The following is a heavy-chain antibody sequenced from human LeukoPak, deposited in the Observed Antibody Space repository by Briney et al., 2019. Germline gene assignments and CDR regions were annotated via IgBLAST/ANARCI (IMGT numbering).Heavy chain of an antibody. CDR1: GFTFSSYS. CDR3: ARAKQAAGNRYFDY. Sequence: GGSLRLSCAASGFTFSSYSMNWVRQAPGKGLEWVSSISSSSSYIYYADSVKGRFTISRDNAKNSLYLQVNSLRAEDTAVYYCARAKQAAGNRYFDYWGQGTLVTVSS. J-gene: IGHJ4*02. D-gene: IGHD6-13*01. CDR2: ISSSSSYI. V-gene: IGHV3-21*01.